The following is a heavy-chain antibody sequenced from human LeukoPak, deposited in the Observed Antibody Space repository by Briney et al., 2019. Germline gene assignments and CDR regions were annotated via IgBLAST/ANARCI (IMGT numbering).Heavy chain of an antibody. CDR1: GFTFSSYG. J-gene: IGHJ6*02. D-gene: IGHD2/OR15-2a*01. Sequence: GGSLRLSCTASGFTFSSYGMHWVRQAPGKGLEWVAAISSDGSNKYYKDAVKGRFTISRDNSKNTLYLQMNSLRAEDTAVYYCAKDTDPHLLDYYYGMDVWGQGTTVTVSS. CDR2: ISSDGSNK. V-gene: IGHV3-30*18. CDR3: AKDTDPHLLDYYYGMDV.